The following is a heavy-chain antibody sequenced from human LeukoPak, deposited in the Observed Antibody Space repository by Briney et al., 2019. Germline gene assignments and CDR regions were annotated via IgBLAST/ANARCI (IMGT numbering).Heavy chain of an antibody. CDR3: ARSLCSGGSCYPSSGGFDP. V-gene: IGHV1-69*01. J-gene: IGHJ5*02. CDR1: GGTFSSYA. Sequence: ASVKVSCKASGGTFSSYAISWVRQAPGQGLEWMGGIIPIFGTANYAQKFQGRVTITADESTSTAYMELSSLRSEDTAVYYCARSLCSGGSCYPSSGGFDPWGQGTLVTVPS. CDR2: IIPIFGTA. D-gene: IGHD2-15*01.